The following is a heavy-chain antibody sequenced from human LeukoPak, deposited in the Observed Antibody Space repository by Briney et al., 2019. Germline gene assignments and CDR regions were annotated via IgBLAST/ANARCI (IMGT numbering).Heavy chain of an antibody. CDR1: GGSISSSSYY. D-gene: IGHD3-22*01. V-gene: IGHV4-39*07. CDR2: IYYSGST. J-gene: IGHJ4*02. Sequence: SETLSFTCTVSGGSISSSSYYWGWIRQPPGKGLEWIGSIYYSGSTYYNPSLKSRVAISVDTSKNQFSLKLSSVTAADTAVYYCARGLYGSMIADYWGQGTLVTVSS. CDR3: ARGLYGSMIADY.